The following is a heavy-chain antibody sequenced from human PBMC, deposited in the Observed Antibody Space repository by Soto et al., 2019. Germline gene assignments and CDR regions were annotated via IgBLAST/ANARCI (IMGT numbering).Heavy chain of an antibody. CDR3: AYDYVWGSYRYRDYGMDV. CDR1: GGSISSGDYY. Sequence: SETLSLTCTVSGGSISSGDYYWSWIRQPPGKGLEWIGYIYYSGSTYYNPSLKSRVTISVDTSKNQFSLKLSSVTAADTAVYYCAYDYVWGSYRYRDYGMDVWGQGTTVTVSS. D-gene: IGHD3-16*02. J-gene: IGHJ6*02. CDR2: IYYSGST. V-gene: IGHV4-30-4*01.